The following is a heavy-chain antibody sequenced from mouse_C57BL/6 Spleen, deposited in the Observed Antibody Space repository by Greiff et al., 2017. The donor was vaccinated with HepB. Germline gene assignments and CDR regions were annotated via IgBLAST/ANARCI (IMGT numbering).Heavy chain of an antibody. CDR2: IHPNSGST. J-gene: IGHJ4*01. V-gene: IGHV1-64*01. Sequence: QVQLKQSGAELVKPGASVKLSCKASGYTFTSYWMHWVKQRPGQGLEWIGMIHPNSGSTNYNEKFKSKATLTVDKSSSTAYMQLSSLTSEDSAVYYCARSTGMRAMDYWGQGTSVTVSS. CDR1: GYTFTSYW. D-gene: IGHD4-1*02. CDR3: ARSTGMRAMDY.